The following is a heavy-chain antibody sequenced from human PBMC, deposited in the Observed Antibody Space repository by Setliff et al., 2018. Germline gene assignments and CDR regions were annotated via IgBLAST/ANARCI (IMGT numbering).Heavy chain of an antibody. CDR1: GGSISSDY. Sequence: TLSLTCHVSGGSISSDYWAWIRQPPGKALEWIGYFYHSASSNYNPSLKGRVTMSADTSKKQLYLSLTSVSVADTAMYYCARSHYYASGNSHYYYMDVWGKGTAVTVSS. CDR3: ARSHYYASGNSHYYYMDV. J-gene: IGHJ6*03. V-gene: IGHV4-59*08. CDR2: FYHSASS. D-gene: IGHD3-10*01.